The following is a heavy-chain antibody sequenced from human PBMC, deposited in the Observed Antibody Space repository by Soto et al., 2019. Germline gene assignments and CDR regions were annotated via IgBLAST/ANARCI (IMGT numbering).Heavy chain of an antibody. J-gene: IGHJ4*02. V-gene: IGHV4-39*01. D-gene: IGHD3-22*01. CDR1: GGSISSSSYY. CDR3: ARSPPAPYDSSGYYYGY. CDR2: IYYSGST. Sequence: SETLSLTCTVPGGSISSSSYYWGWIRQPPGKGLEWIGSIYYSGSTYYNPSLKSRVTISVDTSKNQFSLKLSSVTAADTAVYYCARSPPAPYDSSGYYYGYWGQGTLVTVSS.